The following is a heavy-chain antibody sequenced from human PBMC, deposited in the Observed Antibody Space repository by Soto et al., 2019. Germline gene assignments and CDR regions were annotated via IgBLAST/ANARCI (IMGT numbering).Heavy chain of an antibody. CDR1: GGSISSSSYY. D-gene: IGHD1-1*01. J-gene: IGHJ4*02. CDR3: ARPEARTTNFDY. CDR2: IYYSGST. Sequence: QLQLQESGPGLVKPSETLSLTCTVSGGSISSSSYYWGWIRQPPGKGLEWIGSIYYSGSTYYNPSLKSRVTIPVDTSKNQFSLKLSSVTAADTAVYYCARPEARTTNFDYWGQGTLVTVSS. V-gene: IGHV4-39*01.